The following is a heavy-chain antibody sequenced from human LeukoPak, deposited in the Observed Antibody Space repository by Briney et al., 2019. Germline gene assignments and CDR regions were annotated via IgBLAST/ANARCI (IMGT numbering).Heavy chain of an antibody. CDR3: ARDHYYYDSSGYYNYFDY. D-gene: IGHD3-22*01. Sequence: SETLSLTCTVSGYSISSGYYWGWIRQPPGKGLEWIGSIYQSGTTYYNPSLKSRLTISVDTSTNQFSLKMSSVTAADTAVYYCARDHYYYDSSGYYNYFDYWGQGTLVTVSS. J-gene: IGHJ4*02. CDR1: GYSISSGYY. CDR2: IYQSGTT. V-gene: IGHV4-38-2*02.